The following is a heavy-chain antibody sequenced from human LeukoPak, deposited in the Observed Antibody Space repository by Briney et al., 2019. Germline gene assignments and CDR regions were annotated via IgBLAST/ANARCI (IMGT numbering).Heavy chain of an antibody. V-gene: IGHV3-43*02. CDR1: GFTFEDYA. J-gene: IGHJ4*02. D-gene: IGHD4-17*01. Sequence: GGSLRLSCAASGFTFEDYAMHWVRQVPGKRLQWVSLISGDGASTYYEDSVRGRFTVYRDNRKNSLYLQMNRLRTDDTAFYYCTKEDYGDSLMHYRGQGTLVTVSS. CDR2: ISGDGAST. CDR3: TKEDYGDSLMHY.